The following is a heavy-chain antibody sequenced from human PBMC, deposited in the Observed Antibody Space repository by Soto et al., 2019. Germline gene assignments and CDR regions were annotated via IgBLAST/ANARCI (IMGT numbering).Heavy chain of an antibody. CDR2: ISYDGSNK. Sequence: PGGSLRLSCAASGFTFSSYGMHWVRQAPGKGLEWVAVISYDGSNKYYADSVKGRFTISRDNSKNTLYLQMNSLRAEDTAVYYCAKVVVPPSSGYYFDYWGQGTLVTVS. J-gene: IGHJ4*02. CDR3: AKVVVPPSSGYYFDY. CDR1: GFTFSSYG. D-gene: IGHD3-22*01. V-gene: IGHV3-30*18.